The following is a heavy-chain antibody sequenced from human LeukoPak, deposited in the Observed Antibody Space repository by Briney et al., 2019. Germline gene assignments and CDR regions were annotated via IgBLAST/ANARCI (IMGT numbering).Heavy chain of an antibody. Sequence: ASVKVSCKASGYTFTSYDINWVRQATGQGLEWMGWMNPNSGNTGYAQKFQARVTMTRNTSISTAYMELSSLRSEDTAVYYCARGTRGTLGYCSGGSCYSFFCWGQGTLVTVSS. D-gene: IGHD2-15*01. J-gene: IGHJ4*02. CDR3: ARGTRGTLGYCSGGSCYSFFC. CDR2: MNPNSGNT. V-gene: IGHV1-8*01. CDR1: GYTFTSYD.